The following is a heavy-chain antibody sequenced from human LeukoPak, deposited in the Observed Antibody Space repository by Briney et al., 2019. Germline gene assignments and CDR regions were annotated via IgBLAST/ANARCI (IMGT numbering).Heavy chain of an antibody. CDR3: AKGLGYSSSWYYFDY. CDR1: GFTFSSYA. Sequence: GGSLRLSCAASGFTFSSYAMSWVRQAPGKGLEWVSAISGSGGSTYYADSVKGRFTISRDNSKNTLYLQMNSLRAEDTAVYYCAKGLGYSSSWYYFDYWGQGTLVTVPS. D-gene: IGHD6-13*01. J-gene: IGHJ4*02. V-gene: IGHV3-23*01. CDR2: ISGSGGST.